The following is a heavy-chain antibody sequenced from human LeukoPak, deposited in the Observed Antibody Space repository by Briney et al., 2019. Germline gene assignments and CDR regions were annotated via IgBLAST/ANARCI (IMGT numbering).Heavy chain of an antibody. Sequence: SETLSLTCTVSSDSISSSSYYWGWIRQPPGKGLEWIGSIYYSGSTYYNPSLKSRVTISVDTSKNQFSLKLSFVTAADTAVYYCARGYCSGGSCYEVDYWGQGTLVTVSS. D-gene: IGHD2-15*01. CDR1: SDSISSSSYY. V-gene: IGHV4-39*01. CDR3: ARGYCSGGSCYEVDY. CDR2: IYYSGST. J-gene: IGHJ4*02.